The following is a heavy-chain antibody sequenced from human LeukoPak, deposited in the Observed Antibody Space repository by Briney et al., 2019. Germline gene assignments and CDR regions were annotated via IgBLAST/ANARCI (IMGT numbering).Heavy chain of an antibody. J-gene: IGHJ4*02. CDR1: GFTFSSYA. Sequence: PGRSLRLSCAASGFTFSSYAMHWVRQAPGKGLEWVAVISYDGSNKYYADSVKGRFTISRDNSKNTLYLQMNSLRAEDTAVYYCAKDLRRTTYYDSSGYYFDYWGQGTLVTVSS. D-gene: IGHD3-22*01. V-gene: IGHV3-30-3*01. CDR3: AKDLRRTTYYDSSGYYFDY. CDR2: ISYDGSNK.